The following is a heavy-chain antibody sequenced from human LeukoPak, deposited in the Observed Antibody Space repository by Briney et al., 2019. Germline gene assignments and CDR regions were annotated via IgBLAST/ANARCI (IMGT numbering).Heavy chain of an antibody. CDR3: ARDRGSWSWFDP. Sequence: ASVKVSCKASGYTFTGYYMHWVRQAPGQGLEWMGWINPNSGGTNYAQKFQGRVTMTRDTSISTAYMELSRLRSDDTAVYYCARDRGSWSWFDPWGQGTLVTVSS. CDR1: GYTFTGYY. D-gene: IGHD2-2*03. J-gene: IGHJ5*02. V-gene: IGHV1-2*02. CDR2: INPNSGGT.